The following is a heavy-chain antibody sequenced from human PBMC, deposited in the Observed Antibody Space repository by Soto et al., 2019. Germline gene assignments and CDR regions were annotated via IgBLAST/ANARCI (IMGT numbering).Heavy chain of an antibody. V-gene: IGHV3-23*01. D-gene: IGHD3-22*01. CDR3: AKEVSSITMIVVVIEPWFGP. J-gene: IGHJ5*02. CDR2: ISGSGGST. Sequence: GGSLRLSCAASGFTFSSYAMSWVRQAPGKGLEWVSAISGSGGSTYYADSVKGRFTISRDNSKNTLYLQMNSLRAEDTAVYYCAKEVSSITMIVVVIEPWFGPWGQGTLVTVSS. CDR1: GFTFSSYA.